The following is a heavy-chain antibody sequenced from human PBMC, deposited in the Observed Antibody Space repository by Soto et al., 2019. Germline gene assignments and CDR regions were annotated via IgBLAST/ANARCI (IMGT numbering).Heavy chain of an antibody. D-gene: IGHD2-8*01. J-gene: IGHJ4*02. Sequence: GGALRLSSAASGFTVSRDAMHWVRQAAGGGLEWVAVISRDGSSKYYGDSVKGRFTVSRDNSNHTLYLSMTSLRPDDTAVFYCARSRNGAVPDSINFWGQGTLVTVSS. CDR2: ISRDGSSK. CDR3: ARSRNGAVPDSINF. CDR1: GFTVSRDA. V-gene: IGHV3-30-3*01.